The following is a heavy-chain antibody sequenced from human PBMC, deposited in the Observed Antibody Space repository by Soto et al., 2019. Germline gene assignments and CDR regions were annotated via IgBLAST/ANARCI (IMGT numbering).Heavy chain of an antibody. D-gene: IGHD1-26*01. J-gene: IGHJ4*02. V-gene: IGHV4-59*01. CDR1: GGSITPYY. CDR2: ISYSGST. CDR3: ARYSGTYYIY. Sequence: QVQLQESGPGLVKPSETLSLTCSVSGGSITPYYWTWIRQSPGKGLEWIGFISYSGSTSYNPSLKSRVTISVDTSKSQFSLKLSSVTAADTAVYYCARYSGTYYIYWGQGALVTVSS.